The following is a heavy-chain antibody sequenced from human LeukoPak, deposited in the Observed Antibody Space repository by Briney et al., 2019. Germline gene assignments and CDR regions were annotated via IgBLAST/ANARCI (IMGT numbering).Heavy chain of an antibody. CDR1: GFSFHDYT. D-gene: IGHD6-6*01. CDR2: IFWDSSTV. J-gene: IGHJ3*01. CDR3: ARVQYSRMSKGAFDL. V-gene: IGHV3-9*03. Sequence: GGSLRLSCPASGFSFHDYTMHWVRQAPGKGLEWVSSIFWDSSTVAYADSVKGRFTISRDNAQNFLYLQMNSLRDEDMALYYCARVQYSRMSKGAFDLWGQGTLVIVSS.